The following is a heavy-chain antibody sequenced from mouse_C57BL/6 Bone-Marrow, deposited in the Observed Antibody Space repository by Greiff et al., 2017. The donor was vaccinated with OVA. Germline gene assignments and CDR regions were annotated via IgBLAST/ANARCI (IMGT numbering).Heavy chain of an antibody. D-gene: IGHD6-1*01. CDR2: ISSGGSYT. J-gene: IGHJ2*01. Sequence: EVQLVESGGDLVKPGGSLKLSCAASGFTFSSYGMSWVRQTPDKRLEWVATISSGGSYTYYPDSVKGRFTISRDNAKNTLYLQMSSLKSEDTAMYYCARGAENYYFDYWGQGTTLTVSS. CDR3: ARGAENYYFDY. CDR1: GFTFSSYG. V-gene: IGHV5-6*01.